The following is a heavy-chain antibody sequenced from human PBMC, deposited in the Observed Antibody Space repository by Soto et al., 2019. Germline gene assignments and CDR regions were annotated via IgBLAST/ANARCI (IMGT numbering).Heavy chain of an antibody. CDR3: VRGRVMITFGVVIVIDY. J-gene: IGHJ4*02. CDR2: INPNTGYT. CDR1: GYTFTSYD. Sequence: QVQLVQSGAAMKKPGASVKVSCKASGYTFTSYDINWVRLATGRGLEWMGWINPNTGYTDYAQKFQDRVTMTGNTSITTAYMELSSLRSEDTAVYYCVRGRVMITFGVVIVIDYWGQGSPVTVSS. D-gene: IGHD3-16*02. V-gene: IGHV1-8*01.